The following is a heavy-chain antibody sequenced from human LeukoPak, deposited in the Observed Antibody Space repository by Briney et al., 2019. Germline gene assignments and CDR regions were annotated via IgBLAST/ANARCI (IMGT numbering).Heavy chain of an antibody. V-gene: IGHV1-8*03. CDR3: ARPAKPPVGYYYYYYMDV. Sequence: ASVKVSCKASGYTFTSYDINWVRQATGQGLEWMGWMNPNSGNTGYAQKFQGRVTITRNTSISTAYMELSSLRSEDTAVYYCARPAKPPVGYYYYYYMDVWGKGTTVTVSS. D-gene: IGHD2-15*01. CDR1: GYTFTSYD. J-gene: IGHJ6*03. CDR2: MNPNSGNT.